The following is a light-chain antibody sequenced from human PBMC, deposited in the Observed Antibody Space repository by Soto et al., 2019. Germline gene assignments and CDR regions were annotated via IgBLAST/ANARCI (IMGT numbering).Light chain of an antibody. CDR2: AAS. V-gene: IGKV3-20*01. Sequence: EIVLMQSPVTLSLSPGERATLSCRASQTVSNNYLAWYQQKSGQAPRLLIYAASRRATDTPDRISGSGSGTDFTLTISSVEPEDFAVFYCQQYGSSPLTFGGGTKVEIK. J-gene: IGKJ4*01. CDR1: QTVSNNY. CDR3: QQYGSSPLT.